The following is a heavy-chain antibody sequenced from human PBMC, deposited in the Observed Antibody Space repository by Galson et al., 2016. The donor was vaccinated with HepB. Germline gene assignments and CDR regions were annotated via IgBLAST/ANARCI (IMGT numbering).Heavy chain of an antibody. CDR3: AREWAPFRIVNPRVRAFDI. CDR2: IIPMFGTA. CDR1: GGMFSSYA. D-gene: IGHD2/OR15-2a*01. V-gene: IGHV1-69*06. J-gene: IGHJ3*02. Sequence: SVKVSCKASGGMFSSYAISWVRQAPGQGLEWMGGIIPMFGTANYAQKFQGRVTITADKSTSTAYMELSSLRSEDTAVYYCAREWAPFRIVNPRVRAFDIWGQGTMVTVSS.